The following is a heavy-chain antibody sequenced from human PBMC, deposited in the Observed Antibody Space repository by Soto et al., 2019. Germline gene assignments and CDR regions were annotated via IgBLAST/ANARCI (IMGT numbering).Heavy chain of an antibody. CDR1: GFTFSSFW. CDR2: INGDGSSS. CDR3: AREWRGGDF. Sequence: EVELVESGGGLVQPGGSLRLSCAASGFTFSSFWRFWVRQAPGKGREWLSRINGDGSSSSYVDSVKGRFTISRDNAKDTLYLQMNSLRADDTAVYYCAREWRGGDFWGHGTLVTVSS. V-gene: IGHV3-74*01. D-gene: IGHD3-3*01. J-gene: IGHJ4*01.